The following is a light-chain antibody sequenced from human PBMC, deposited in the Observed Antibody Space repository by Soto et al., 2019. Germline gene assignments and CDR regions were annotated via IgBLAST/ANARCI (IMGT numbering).Light chain of an antibody. J-gene: IGLJ1*01. CDR2: DVS. CDR3: SSYTSSSLHV. Sequence: QSALTQPASVSGSPGQSITISCTGTSSDVGGYNYVSWYQQHPGKAPKLMIYDVSNRPSGVSNRFSGSKSGNTASLTISGLHAEDGADYYCSSYTSSSLHVFGTGTKLTVL. CDR1: SSDVGGYNY. V-gene: IGLV2-14*03.